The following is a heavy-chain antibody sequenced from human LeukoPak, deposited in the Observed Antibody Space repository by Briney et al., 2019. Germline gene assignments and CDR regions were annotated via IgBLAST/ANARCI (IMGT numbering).Heavy chain of an antibody. Sequence: VASVKVSCKASGYTFTGYYMHWVRQAPGQGLEWMGWINPNSGGTNYAQKFQGRVTMTRDTSIRTAYMELSRLRSNDTAVYYCARAMGSSSRRIDAFDIWGQGTMVTVSS. CDR2: INPNSGGT. CDR3: ARAMGSSSRRIDAFDI. J-gene: IGHJ3*02. V-gene: IGHV1-2*02. D-gene: IGHD6-13*01. CDR1: GYTFTGYY.